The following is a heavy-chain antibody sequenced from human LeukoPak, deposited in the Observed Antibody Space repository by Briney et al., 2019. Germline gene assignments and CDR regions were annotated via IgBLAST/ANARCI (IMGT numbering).Heavy chain of an antibody. Sequence: SETLSLTCTVSGGSISSYYWSWIRQPPGKGLEWIGYIYYSGSTNYNPSLKSRVTISVDTSKNQFSLKLSSVTAADTAVYYCARGRSYFDYWGQGTLVTVSS. V-gene: IGHV4-59*01. CDR2: IYYSGST. CDR3: ARGRSYFDY. CDR1: GGSISSYY. J-gene: IGHJ4*02.